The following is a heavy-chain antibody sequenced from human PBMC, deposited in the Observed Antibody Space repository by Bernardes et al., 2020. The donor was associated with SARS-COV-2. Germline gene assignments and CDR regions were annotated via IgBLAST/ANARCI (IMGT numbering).Heavy chain of an antibody. Sequence: GGSLRLSCAASGFTFSSYGMHWVRQAPGTGLEWVAVIWYDGSNKYYADSVKGRFTISRDNSKNTLYLQMNSLRAEDTAVYYCARDLDGDSSNWFDPWGQGTLVTVSS. CDR2: IWYDGSNK. V-gene: IGHV3-33*01. CDR1: GFTFSSYG. CDR3: ARDLDGDSSNWFDP. D-gene: IGHD4-17*01. J-gene: IGHJ5*02.